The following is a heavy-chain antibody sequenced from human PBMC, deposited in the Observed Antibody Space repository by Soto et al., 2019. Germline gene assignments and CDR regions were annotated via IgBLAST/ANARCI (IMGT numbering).Heavy chain of an antibody. D-gene: IGHD2-21*02. Sequence: HPGGSLRLSCEVSGFTFSMYSMSWVRQSPGKGLEWVAKIPQDGDDGHYADSVKGRFIISRDNDKNSLHLQLNNLRAEDTAVYYCARDHLILPAHDFFYGSDVWGRGATVTVSS. J-gene: IGHJ6*02. CDR2: IPQDGDDG. V-gene: IGHV3-7*03. CDR3: ARDHLILPAHDFFYGSDV. CDR1: GFTFSMYS.